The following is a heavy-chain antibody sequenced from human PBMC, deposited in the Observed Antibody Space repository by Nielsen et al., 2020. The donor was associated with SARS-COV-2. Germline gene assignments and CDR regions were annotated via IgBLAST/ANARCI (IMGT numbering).Heavy chain of an antibody. V-gene: IGHV3-48*01. Sequence: GESLKISCAASGFTFNYYNMNWVRQAPGKGLEWVSYITSNSGSIYYSDSVKGRFTISRDNAKNSLYLEMNSLRAEDTAIYYCARAGIAASTPEDYYYYGMDVWGQGTAVTVSS. CDR2: ITSNSGSI. CDR1: GFTFNYYN. CDR3: ARAGIAASTPEDYYYYGMDV. J-gene: IGHJ6*02. D-gene: IGHD6-13*01.